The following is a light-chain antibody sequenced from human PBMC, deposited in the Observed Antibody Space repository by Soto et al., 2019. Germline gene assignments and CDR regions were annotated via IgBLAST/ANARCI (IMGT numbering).Light chain of an antibody. CDR1: SSNVGRNY. CDR3: ATWDSSLRAGNVV. V-gene: IGLV1-51*02. Sequence: QSVLSQPPSVSAAPGQKVTISCSGSSSNVGRNYVSWYQQLPGAAPKFLIYEDTKRPSGVPDRFSGSKSGTSATLAITGLQTGDEADYYCATWDSSLRAGNVVFGGGTKVTVL. J-gene: IGLJ2*01. CDR2: EDT.